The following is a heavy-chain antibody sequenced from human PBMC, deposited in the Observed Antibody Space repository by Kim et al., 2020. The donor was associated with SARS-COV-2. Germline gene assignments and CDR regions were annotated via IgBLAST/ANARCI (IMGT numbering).Heavy chain of an antibody. CDR3: ARRATKDYDILTGYSYYYYYYYMDV. Sequence: SETLSLTCTVSGGSISSYYWSWIRQPPGKGLEWIGYIYYSGSTNYNPSLKSRVTISVDTSKNQFSLKLSSVTAADTAVYYCARRATKDYDILTGYSYYYYYYYMDVWGKGTTVTVSS. V-gene: IGHV4-59*08. D-gene: IGHD3-9*01. CDR2: IYYSGST. CDR1: GGSISSYY. J-gene: IGHJ6*03.